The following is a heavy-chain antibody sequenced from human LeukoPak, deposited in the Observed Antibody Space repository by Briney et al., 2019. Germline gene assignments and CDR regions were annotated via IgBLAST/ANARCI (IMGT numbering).Heavy chain of an antibody. CDR2: IYYSGST. D-gene: IGHD2-8*01. J-gene: IGHJ4*02. CDR1: GGSISSSSYY. Sequence: SETLSLTCTVSGGSISSSSYYWGWIRQPPGKGLEWIGSIYYSGSTYYNPSLKSRVTISVDTSKNQFSLKLSSVTAADTAVYYCGGQPVLMVNAGGDHLAYGGQGTLVPASS. V-gene: IGHV4-39*01. CDR3: GGQPVLMVNAGGDHLAY.